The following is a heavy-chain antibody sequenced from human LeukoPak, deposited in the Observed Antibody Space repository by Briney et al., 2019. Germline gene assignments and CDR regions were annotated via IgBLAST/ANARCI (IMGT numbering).Heavy chain of an antibody. CDR2: IYASGST. J-gene: IGHJ4*02. CDR3: ARHYVFVVGGSSFDY. CDR1: GGSIGSGAYY. V-gene: IGHV4-61*02. Sequence: SQTLSLTCTVSGGSIGSGAYYWSWIRQPAGKGPEWIGRIYASGSTDYNPSLKSRVTISLDTSKNQFSLKLSSVTAADTAVYHCARHYVFVVGGSSFDYWGQGTLVTVSS. D-gene: IGHD3-10*01.